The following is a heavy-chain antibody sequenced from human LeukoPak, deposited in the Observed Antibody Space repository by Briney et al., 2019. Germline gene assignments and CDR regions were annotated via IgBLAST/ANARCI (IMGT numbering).Heavy chain of an antibody. V-gene: IGHV3-30*02. D-gene: IGHD3-10*01. CDR1: GFTFRDYG. CDR3: ARDLLLWFGEPQGVVDY. Sequence: PGGSLRLSCAASGFTFRDYGMHWVRQAPGKGLEWVAFIRFDGGNKYYADSVKGRFTISRDNSKITLYLQMNSLRAEDTAVYYCARDLLLWFGEPQGVVDYWGQGTLVTVSS. J-gene: IGHJ4*02. CDR2: IRFDGGNK.